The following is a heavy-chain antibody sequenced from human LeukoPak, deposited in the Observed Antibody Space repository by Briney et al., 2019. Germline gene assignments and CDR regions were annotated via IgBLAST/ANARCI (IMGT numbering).Heavy chain of an antibody. D-gene: IGHD6-19*01. Sequence: AGRSLGLSCAASGFTFDDYAMHWVRQAPGKGLEWVSGISWNSGSIGYADSVKGRFTISRDNAKNSLYLQMNSLRAEDMALYYCAKSRSVAGHGGDAFDIWGQGTMVTVSS. CDR2: ISWNSGSI. V-gene: IGHV3-9*03. J-gene: IGHJ3*02. CDR1: GFTFDDYA. CDR3: AKSRSVAGHGGDAFDI.